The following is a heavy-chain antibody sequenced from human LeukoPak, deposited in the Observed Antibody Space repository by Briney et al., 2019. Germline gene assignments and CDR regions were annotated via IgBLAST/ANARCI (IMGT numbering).Heavy chain of an antibody. CDR1: GFIFSSYW. V-gene: IGHV3-74*01. CDR2: INSDGSST. Sequence: GGYLRPSCAASGFIFSSYWMHWVRQAPGKGLVWLSRINSDGSSTSYADSVKGRFTISRDNAKNTLYLQMNSLRAEDTAVYYCARRVVVPAAPYYFDYWGQGTLVTVSS. CDR3: ARRVVVPAAPYYFDY. D-gene: IGHD2-2*01. J-gene: IGHJ4*02.